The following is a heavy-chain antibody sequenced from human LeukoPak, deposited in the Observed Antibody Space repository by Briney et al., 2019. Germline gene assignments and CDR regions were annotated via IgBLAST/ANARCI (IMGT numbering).Heavy chain of an antibody. J-gene: IGHJ4*02. Sequence: PGGSLRLSCAASGFTFSSYAMHWVRQAPGKGLEWVAVISYDGSNKYYADSVKGRFTISRDNPKNTLYLQMNSLRAEDTAVYYCARAPNTMIEAAWYFDYWGQGTLVTVSS. V-gene: IGHV3-30-3*01. D-gene: IGHD3-22*01. CDR2: ISYDGSNK. CDR1: GFTFSSYA. CDR3: ARAPNTMIEAAWYFDY.